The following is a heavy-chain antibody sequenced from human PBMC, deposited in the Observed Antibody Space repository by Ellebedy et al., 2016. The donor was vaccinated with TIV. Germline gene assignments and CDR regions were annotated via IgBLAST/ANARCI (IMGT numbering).Heavy chain of an antibody. CDR1: GFTFSSYA. CDR3: ARWAGGDYVGRFDY. D-gene: IGHD2-21*02. J-gene: IGHJ4*02. Sequence: GESLKISCAASGFTFSSYAMHWVRQAPGKRLEWVAVIWYDGSNKYYADSVKGRFTISRDNSKNTLYLQMNSLRAEDAAVYFCARWAGGDYVGRFDYWGQGTLVTVSS. CDR2: IWYDGSNK. V-gene: IGHV3-33*08.